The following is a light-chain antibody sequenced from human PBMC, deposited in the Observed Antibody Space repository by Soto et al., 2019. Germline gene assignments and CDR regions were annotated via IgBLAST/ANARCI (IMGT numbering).Light chain of an antibody. Sequence: QSALTQPPSVSAAPGQKVTISCSGSSSNIGKNYVSWYQQLPGTAPKLLIYENNKRPSGIPDRFSGSKSGTSATLGITGLQTGDEADYYCGTWDSSLSAVVFGGGTKVTVL. CDR1: SSNIGKNY. J-gene: IGLJ2*01. V-gene: IGLV1-51*02. CDR2: ENN. CDR3: GTWDSSLSAVV.